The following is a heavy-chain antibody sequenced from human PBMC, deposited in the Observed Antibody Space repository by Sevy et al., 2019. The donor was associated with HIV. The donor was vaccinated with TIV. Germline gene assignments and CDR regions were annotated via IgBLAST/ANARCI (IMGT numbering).Heavy chain of an antibody. D-gene: IGHD4-17*01. CDR2: IKEDGSVK. CDR3: ARDVAFTTEYSYGMDV. Sequence: GGSLRLSCEASGFTFSSYWMSWVRQAPGKGLEWVANIKEDGSVKYYVESVKGRFTISRDNSKNTLYLQMNSLRAEDTAVYYCARDVAFTTEYSYGMDVWGQGTTVTVSS. V-gene: IGHV3-7*01. J-gene: IGHJ6*02. CDR1: GFTFSSYW.